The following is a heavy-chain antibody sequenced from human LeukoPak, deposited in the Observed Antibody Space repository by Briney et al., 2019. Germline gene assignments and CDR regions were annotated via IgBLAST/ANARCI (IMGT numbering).Heavy chain of an antibody. V-gene: IGHV4-34*01. D-gene: IGHD5-24*01. CDR1: GGSFSGYY. J-gene: IGHJ3*01. Sequence: SETLSLTCAVYGGSFSGYYWSWIRQPPGKGLEWIGEINHSGSTNYNPSLKSRVTISVDTSKNQFSLKLSSVTAEDTAVYYCARYQLDSGPLGDAFDLWGQGTMVIVSP. CDR3: ARYQLDSGPLGDAFDL. CDR2: INHSGST.